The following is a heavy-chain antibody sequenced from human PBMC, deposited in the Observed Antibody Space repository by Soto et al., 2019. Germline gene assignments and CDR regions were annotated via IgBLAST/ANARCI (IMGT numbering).Heavy chain of an antibody. Sequence: ILSLTCTVPGGPIRSGGHYRIWILQHPGTGLEWILYNYYSGITYYNPSLKSRVTISLDTSKNHFSLKLSSVTAADTAVYYCESHFTYCSSTRCPPGYYYGMEVWGQGTTVTVSS. V-gene: IGHV4-31*03. CDR3: ESHFTYCSSTRCPPGYYYGMEV. CDR2: NYYSGIT. CDR1: GGPIRSGGHY. J-gene: IGHJ6*02. D-gene: IGHD2-2*01.